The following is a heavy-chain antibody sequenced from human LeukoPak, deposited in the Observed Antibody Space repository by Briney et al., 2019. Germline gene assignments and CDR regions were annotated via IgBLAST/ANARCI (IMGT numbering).Heavy chain of an antibody. D-gene: IGHD6-13*01. V-gene: IGHV4-59*01. CDR2: IYYSGGT. J-gene: IGHJ4*02. CDR3: ARDGAAAGFDY. Sequence: PSETLSLTCTVSGGSISSYYWSWIRQPPGKGLEWIGYIYYSGGTNYNPSLKSRVTISVDTSKNQCSLKLSSVTAADTAVYYCARDGAAAGFDYWGQGTLVTVSS. CDR1: GGSISSYY.